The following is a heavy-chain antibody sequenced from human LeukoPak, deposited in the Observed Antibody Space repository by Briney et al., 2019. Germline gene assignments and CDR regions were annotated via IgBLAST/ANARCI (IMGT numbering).Heavy chain of an antibody. CDR3: ARGNGSDCSGGSCYLYFWFDP. J-gene: IGHJ5*02. V-gene: IGHV1-8*01. D-gene: IGHD2-15*01. Sequence: GASVKVSCKASGYTFTSYDINWVRQATGQGHEWMGWMNPNSGNTGYAQKFQGRVTMTRNTSISTAYMELSSLRSEDTAVYYCARGNGSDCSGGSCYLYFWFDPWGQGTLVTVSS. CDR1: GYTFTSYD. CDR2: MNPNSGNT.